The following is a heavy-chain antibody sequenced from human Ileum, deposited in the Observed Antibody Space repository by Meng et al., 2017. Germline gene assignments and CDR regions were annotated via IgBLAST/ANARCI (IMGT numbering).Heavy chain of an antibody. CDR1: VGSISSGDYY. CDR2: IYSNGNT. D-gene: IGHD2-8*01. V-gene: IGHV4-30-4*01. J-gene: IGHJ4*02. Sequence: QVQLQESGPLLVKPSQTLSLPCTVSVGSISSGDYYWSWVRQSPGKGPEWIGYIYSNGNTYSNPSLRGRLMISIDTSKNQFSLKLSSVTAADTAVYYCARAPKYCTNAVCSRPLDSWGQGTLVTVSS. CDR3: ARAPKYCTNAVCSRPLDS.